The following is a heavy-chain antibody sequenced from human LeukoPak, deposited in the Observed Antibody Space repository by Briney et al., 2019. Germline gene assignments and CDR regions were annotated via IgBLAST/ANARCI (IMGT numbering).Heavy chain of an antibody. CDR1: GGTFSSYA. J-gene: IGHJ6*02. CDR2: IIPIFGTA. D-gene: IGHD2-21*02. V-gene: IGHV1-69*01. CDR3: ARDPIVVVTATLLYYYYYGMDV. Sequence: SVKVSCKASGGTFSSYAISWVRQAPGQGLEWMGGIIPIFGTANYAQKFQGRVTITADESTSTAYMELSSLRSEDTAVYYCARDPIVVVTATLLYYYYYGMDVWGQGTTVTVSS.